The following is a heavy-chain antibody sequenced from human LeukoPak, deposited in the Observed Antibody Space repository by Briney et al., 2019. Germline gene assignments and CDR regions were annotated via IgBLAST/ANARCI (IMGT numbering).Heavy chain of an antibody. CDR3: AKDYTPYYYDSSGYPVPFDY. Sequence: GGSLRLSCAVSGFTFSSYAMSWVRQAPGKGLEWVSANSGRGGRTFYADSVKGRFTMSRDNSKNTLYLQMNDLKAEDTAVYYCAKDYTPYYYDSSGYPVPFDYWGQGTLVTVSS. CDR2: NSGRGGRT. D-gene: IGHD3-22*01. V-gene: IGHV3-23*01. CDR1: GFTFSSYA. J-gene: IGHJ4*02.